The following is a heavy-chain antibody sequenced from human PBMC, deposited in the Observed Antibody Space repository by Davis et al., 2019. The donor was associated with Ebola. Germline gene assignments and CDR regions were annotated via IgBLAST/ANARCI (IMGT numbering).Heavy chain of an antibody. CDR2: ISSSSSYI. J-gene: IGHJ6*02. Sequence: GGSLRLSCAASGFTFSSYSMNWVRQAPGKGLEWVSSISSSSSYIYYADSVKGRFTISRDNAKNSLYLQMNSLRAEDTAVYYCARDPIVVVPAAMVYYYYGMDVWGQGTTVTVSS. CDR3: ARDPIVVVPAAMVYYYYGMDV. CDR1: GFTFSSYS. D-gene: IGHD2-2*01. V-gene: IGHV3-21*04.